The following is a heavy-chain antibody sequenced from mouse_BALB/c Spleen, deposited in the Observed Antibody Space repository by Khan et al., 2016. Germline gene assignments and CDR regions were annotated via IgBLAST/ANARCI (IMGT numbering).Heavy chain of an antibody. CDR3: ASPLSGSVVY. V-gene: IGHV5-6*01. CDR2: ISSVGDYN. J-gene: IGHJ3*01. Sequence: EVQLVEPGGDLVKPGGSLKLSCAASGFTFSSYSMSWVRQTPDKRLEWVTTISSVGDYNYYPDSVKGRFTISRDNAKNTLYLQMSSLKSKDTAIYYYASPLSGSVVYWGQGTRVTVSA. D-gene: IGHD4-1*01. CDR1: GFTFSSYS.